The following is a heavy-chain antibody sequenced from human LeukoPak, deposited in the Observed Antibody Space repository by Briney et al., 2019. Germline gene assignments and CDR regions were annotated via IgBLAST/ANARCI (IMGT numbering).Heavy chain of an antibody. J-gene: IGHJ4*02. CDR3: ARAPRLRSWYGIDY. V-gene: IGHV1-2*02. CDR2: IIPNSGGT. CDR1: GYTFTGYY. D-gene: IGHD6-13*01. Sequence: ASVKVSCKASGYTFTGYYMHWVRQAPGQGLEWMGWIIPNSGGTNYAQKFQGRVTMTRDTSISTAYMELSRLRSDDTAVYYCARAPRLRSWYGIDYWGQGTLVTVSS.